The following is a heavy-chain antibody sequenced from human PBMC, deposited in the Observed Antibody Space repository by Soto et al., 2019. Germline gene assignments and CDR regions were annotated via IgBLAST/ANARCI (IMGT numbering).Heavy chain of an antibody. V-gene: IGHV4-39*01. CDR3: ATLWFGESPY. CDR2: IYYSGST. D-gene: IGHD3-10*01. CDR1: GGSISSSSYY. Sequence: QLQLQESCTGLVKPSETLSLTCTVSGGSISSSSYYWGWIRQPPGKGLEWIGSIYYSGSTYYNPSLKSRVTISVDTSKNQFSLKLSSVTAADTAVYYCATLWFGESPYWGQGTLVTVSS. J-gene: IGHJ4*02.